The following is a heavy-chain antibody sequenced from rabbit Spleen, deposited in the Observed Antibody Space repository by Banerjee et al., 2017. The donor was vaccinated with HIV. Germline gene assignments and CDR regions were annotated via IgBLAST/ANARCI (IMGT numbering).Heavy chain of an antibody. D-gene: IGHD4-2*01. J-gene: IGHJ6*01. CDR1: GFSFSSSYY. CDR2: IYGGSSGST. Sequence: QEQLVESGGGLVQPEGSLTLTCTTSGFSFSSSYYMCWVRQAPGKGLEWIACIYGGSSGSTYYASWAKGRFTISKTSSTTVTLQMTSLTAADTATYFCARDGRSYGAIDLWGPGTLVTVS. V-gene: IGHV1S45*01. CDR3: ARDGRSYGAIDL.